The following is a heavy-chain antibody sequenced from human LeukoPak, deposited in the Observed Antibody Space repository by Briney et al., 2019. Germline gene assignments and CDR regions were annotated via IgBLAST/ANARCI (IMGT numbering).Heavy chain of an antibody. Sequence: GGSLRLSCATSGFNFHSHWMNWVRQAPGKGPEWVANIKQDGSEKYYVDSVKGRFTISRDNAKNSLHLQMNSLRVEDTAIYYCATSPIQLWAFDMWGRGTMVTVS. CDR2: IKQDGSEK. J-gene: IGHJ3*02. CDR3: ATSPIQLWAFDM. D-gene: IGHD5-18*01. V-gene: IGHV3-7*01. CDR1: GFNFHSHW.